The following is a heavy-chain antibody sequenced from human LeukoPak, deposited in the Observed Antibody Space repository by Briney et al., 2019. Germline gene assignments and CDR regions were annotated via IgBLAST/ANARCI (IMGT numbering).Heavy chain of an antibody. CDR2: ISSSSTTI. V-gene: IGHV3-48*01. D-gene: IGHD4-17*01. CDR1: AFTFSIYS. CDR3: ARKYGDYGYYMDV. J-gene: IGHJ6*03. Sequence: GGSLTLSCAASAFTFSIYSMNWVRHAPGKGLQWVSYISSSSTTIYYADSVKGRFTISRDNAKSSLYLQMNSLRAEDTAVYYCARKYGDYGYYMDVWGKGTTVTVSS.